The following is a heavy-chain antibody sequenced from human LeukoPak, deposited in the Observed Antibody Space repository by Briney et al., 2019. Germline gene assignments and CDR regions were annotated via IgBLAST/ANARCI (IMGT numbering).Heavy chain of an antibody. J-gene: IGHJ4*02. D-gene: IGHD3-9*01. CDR3: ARLPKKHSILGY. Sequence: AESLQISCKGSGSRFTSYWIGWVRQMPGKGLEWMGIIYPGDSDTRYSPSFQGQVTISADKSISTAYLQWSSLKASDTAMYYCARLPKKHSILGYWGQGTLVTVSS. CDR2: IYPGDSDT. CDR1: GSRFTSYW. V-gene: IGHV5-51*01.